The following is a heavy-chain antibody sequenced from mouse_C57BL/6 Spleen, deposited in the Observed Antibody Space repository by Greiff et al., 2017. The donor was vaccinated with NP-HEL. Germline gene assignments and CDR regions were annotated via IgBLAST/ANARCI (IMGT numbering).Heavy chain of an antibody. J-gene: IGHJ2*01. Sequence: QVQLQQSGAELARPGASVKLSCKASGYTFTSYGISWVKQRTGQGLEWIGEIYPRSGNTYYNEKFKGKATLTADKSSSTAYMELRSLTSEDSAVYFCARKGVGKEGYFDYWGQGTTLTVSS. D-gene: IGHD1-1*02. CDR2: IYPRSGNT. V-gene: IGHV1-81*01. CDR1: GYTFTSYG. CDR3: ARKGVGKEGYFDY.